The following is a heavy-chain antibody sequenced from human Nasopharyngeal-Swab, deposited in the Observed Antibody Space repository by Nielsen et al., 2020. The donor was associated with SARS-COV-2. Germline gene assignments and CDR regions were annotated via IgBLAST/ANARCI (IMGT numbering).Heavy chain of an antibody. CDR2: IYYSGST. D-gene: IGHD3-22*01. J-gene: IGHJ4*02. Sequence: SETLSLTCTVSGGSISSSSYYWGWIRQPPGKGLEWIGSIYYSGSTYYNPSLKSRVTISVDTSKNQFSLKLSSVTAADTAVYYCARNLYYFDTSGYFDYWGQGALVTVSS. V-gene: IGHV4-39*01. CDR3: ARNLYYFDTSGYFDY. CDR1: GGSISSSSYY.